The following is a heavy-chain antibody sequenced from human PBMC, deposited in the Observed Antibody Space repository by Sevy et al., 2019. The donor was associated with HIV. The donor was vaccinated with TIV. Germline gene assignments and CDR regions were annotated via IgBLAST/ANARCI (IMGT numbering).Heavy chain of an antibody. CDR2: ISSSSSTI. J-gene: IGHJ6*02. CDR1: GFTFSSYS. D-gene: IGHD2-2*03. Sequence: GGSLRLSCAASGFTFSSYSMNWVRQAPGKGLEWVSYISSSSSTIYYADSVKGRFTISRDNAKNSLYLQMNSLREEETAVYYCARDDGDCSSTSCYVYYYGMDVWGQGTTVTVSS. CDR3: ARDDGDCSSTSCYVYYYGMDV. V-gene: IGHV3-48*02.